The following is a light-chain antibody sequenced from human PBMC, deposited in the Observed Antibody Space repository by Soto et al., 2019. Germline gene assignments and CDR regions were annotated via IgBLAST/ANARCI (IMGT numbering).Light chain of an antibody. V-gene: IGKV1-5*03. Sequence: DIQMTQSPSTLSASVGDRVTITCRASQSISSWLAWYQQRPGKAPNLLIHTASTLKSGVPSRFIGSASGTAFTLTIISLQPDDFASHYCQHYDFNSGLTLGGGTKVDI. J-gene: IGKJ4*01. CDR2: TAS. CDR3: QHYDFNSGLT. CDR1: QSISSW.